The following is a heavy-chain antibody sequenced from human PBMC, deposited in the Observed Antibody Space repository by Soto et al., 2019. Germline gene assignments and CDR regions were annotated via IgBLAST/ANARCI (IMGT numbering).Heavy chain of an antibody. CDR3: AREGSSDRFDP. V-gene: IGHV4-34*01. D-gene: IGHD6-19*01. Sequence: QVQLQQWGAGLLKPSETLSLTCAVYGGSFSGYYWTWIRQPPGKGLEWIGEINHSGSTNYNPSLKSRITISVDSSKIQCSLKLSSVSAADTAVYYCAREGSSDRFDPWGQGTLVTVSS. J-gene: IGHJ5*02. CDR2: INHSGST. CDR1: GGSFSGYY.